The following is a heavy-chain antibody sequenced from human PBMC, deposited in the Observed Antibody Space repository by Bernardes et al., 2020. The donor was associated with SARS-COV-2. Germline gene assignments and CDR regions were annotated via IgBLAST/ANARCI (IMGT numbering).Heavy chain of an antibody. Sequence: GGSLRLSCAVSGFTVSNNHMSWVAVIYSGGATHYADSVKGRFTISRDNSKNTLHLQMNRSRAEDTATYYCARDFNGMAVWGQGTTVTVSS. CDR2: IYSGGAT. J-gene: IGHJ6*02. CDR3: ARDFNGMAV. V-gene: IGHV3-53*01. CDR1: GFTVSNNH.